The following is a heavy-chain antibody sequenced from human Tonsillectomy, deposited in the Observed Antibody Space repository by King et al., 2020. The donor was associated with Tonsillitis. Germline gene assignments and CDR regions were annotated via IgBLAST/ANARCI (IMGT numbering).Heavy chain of an antibody. CDR1: VGSISSYY. V-gene: IGHV4-59*01. Sequence: QLQESGPGLVKSSETLSLTCTVSVGSISSYYWNWIRQPPGKVLEWIGGSDYSWSTNYNPSLKSRVTISVDTSKQQFSLTVSAVTAADTAVYYCARAVGYNFGTWHYFDYWGQGTLVTVSS. CDR2: SDYSWST. D-gene: IGHD5-24*01. CDR3: ARAVGYNFGTWHYFDY. J-gene: IGHJ4*02.